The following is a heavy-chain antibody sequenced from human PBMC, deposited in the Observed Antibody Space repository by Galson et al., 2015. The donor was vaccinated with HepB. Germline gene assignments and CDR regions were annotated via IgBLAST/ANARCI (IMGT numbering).Heavy chain of an antibody. J-gene: IGHJ3*02. CDR2: FDPEDGET. CDR3: ASLGSEASRGIAAAGTYWKGAFDI. CDR1: GYTLTELS. V-gene: IGHV1-24*01. Sequence: SVKVSCKVSGYTLTELSMHWVRQAPGKGLEWMGGFDPEDGETIYAQKFQGRVTMTEDTSTDTAYMELSSLRSADTAVYYCASLGSEASRGIAAAGTYWKGAFDIWGQGTMVTVSS. D-gene: IGHD6-13*01.